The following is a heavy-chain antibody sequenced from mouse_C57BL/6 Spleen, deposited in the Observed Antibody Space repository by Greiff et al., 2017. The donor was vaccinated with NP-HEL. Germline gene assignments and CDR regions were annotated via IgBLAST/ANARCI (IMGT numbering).Heavy chain of an antibody. CDR2: ISSGGDYI. CDR1: GFTFSSYA. V-gene: IGHV5-9-1*02. CDR3: TREVPFDY. D-gene: IGHD6-1*01. Sequence: EVKLMESGEGLVKPGGSLKLSCAASGFTFSSYAMSWVRQTPEKRLEWVAYISSGGDYIYYADTVQGRFTISRDNARNTLYLHMSSLKAEDTAMYYCTREVPFDYWGQGTTLTVSS. J-gene: IGHJ2*01.